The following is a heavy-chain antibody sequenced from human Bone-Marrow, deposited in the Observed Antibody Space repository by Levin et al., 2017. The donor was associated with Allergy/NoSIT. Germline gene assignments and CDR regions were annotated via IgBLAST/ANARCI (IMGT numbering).Heavy chain of an antibody. Sequence: GESLKISCKGSGYSFTSYWIGWVRQMPGKGLEWMGIIYPGDSDTRYSPSFQGQVTISADKSISTAYLQWSSLKASDTAMYYCARRVAMNTLVDAFDIWGQGTMVTVSS. V-gene: IGHV5-51*01. J-gene: IGHJ3*02. CDR1: GYSFTSYW. CDR2: IYPGDSDT. D-gene: IGHD5-12*01. CDR3: ARRVAMNTLVDAFDI.